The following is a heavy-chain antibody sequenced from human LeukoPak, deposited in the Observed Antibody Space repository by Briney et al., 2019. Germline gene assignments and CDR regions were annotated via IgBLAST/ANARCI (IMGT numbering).Heavy chain of an antibody. J-gene: IGHJ4*02. CDR1: GFTFSSYG. Sequence: GGSLRLSCAASGFTFSSYGMHWVRQAPGKGLEWVAVIWYDGGNKYYADSVKGRFTISRDNSRNTLYLQMNSLRAEDTAVYYCARDGGLRYYYDSSGYRLDYWGQGTLVTVSS. V-gene: IGHV3-33*01. CDR3: ARDGGLRYYYDSSGYRLDY. CDR2: IWYDGGNK. D-gene: IGHD3-22*01.